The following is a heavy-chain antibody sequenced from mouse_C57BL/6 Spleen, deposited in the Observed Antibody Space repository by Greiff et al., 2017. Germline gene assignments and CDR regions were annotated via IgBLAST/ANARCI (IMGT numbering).Heavy chain of an antibody. V-gene: IGHV1-15*01. Sequence: VQLQQSGAELVRPGASVTLSCKASGYTFTDYEMHWVKQTPVHGLEWIGAIDPETGGTAYNQKFKGKAILTADKSSSTTYMELRSLPSEYAAVSYYTRSTITAVGYYMDYWGQGTTVTVSS. D-gene: IGHD1-1*01. J-gene: IGHJ4*01. CDR1: GYTFTDYE. CDR2: IDPETGGT. CDR3: TRSTITAVGYYMDY.